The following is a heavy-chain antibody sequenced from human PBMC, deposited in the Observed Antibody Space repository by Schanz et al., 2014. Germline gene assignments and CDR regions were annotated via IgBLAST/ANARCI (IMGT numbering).Heavy chain of an antibody. CDR3: ARPIYDLWSGSFDY. Sequence: QVHLVESGGGVVQPGRSLRLSCAASGFTFSSYPMHWVRQAPGKGLEWVALISYDGINKYYADSVKGRFTISRDNSKNTLYLQMNSLRAEDTAVYYCARPIYDLWSGSFDYWGQGTLVIVSS. D-gene: IGHD3-3*01. CDR2: ISYDGINK. J-gene: IGHJ4*02. CDR1: GFTFSSYP. V-gene: IGHV3-30*04.